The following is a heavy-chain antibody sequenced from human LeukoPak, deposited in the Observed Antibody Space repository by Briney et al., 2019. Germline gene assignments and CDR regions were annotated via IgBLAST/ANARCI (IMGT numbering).Heavy chain of an antibody. V-gene: IGHV3-23*01. CDR3: AKRPIGSSGYYGMQGFDY. J-gene: IGHJ4*02. CDR1: GFTFSSYE. CDR2: ISGSGGST. Sequence: PGGSLRLSCAASGFTFSSYEMSWVRQAPGKGLEWVSAISGSGGSTYYADSVKGRFTISRDNSKNTLYLQMNSLRAEDTAVYYCAKRPIGSSGYYGMQGFDYWGQGTLVTVSS. D-gene: IGHD3-22*01.